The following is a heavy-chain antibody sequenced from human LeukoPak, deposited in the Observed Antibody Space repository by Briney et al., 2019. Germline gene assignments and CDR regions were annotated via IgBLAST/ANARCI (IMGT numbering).Heavy chain of an antibody. J-gene: IGHJ4*02. V-gene: IGHV3-30-3*01. CDR3: AKVLMGSSWYGFDY. CDR2: ISYDGSNK. Sequence: GGSLRLSCAASGFTFSSYAMHWVRQAPGKGLEWVAVISYDGSNKYYADSVKGRFTISRDNSKNTLYLQMNSLRAEDTAVYYCAKVLMGSSWYGFDYWGQGTLVTVSS. CDR1: GFTFSSYA. D-gene: IGHD6-13*01.